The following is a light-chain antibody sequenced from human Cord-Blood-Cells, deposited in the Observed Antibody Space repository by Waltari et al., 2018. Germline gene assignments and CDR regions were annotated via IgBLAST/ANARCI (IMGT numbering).Light chain of an antibody. V-gene: IGKV1-33*01. Sequence: DIQMTQSPSSLSASVRDRVPTTCQASQDISNYLNWYQQKPGKAPKLLIYDASNLETGVPSRFSGSGSGTDFTFTISSLQPEDIATYYCQQYDNLPLTFGGGTKVEIK. CDR1: QDISNY. CDR2: DAS. J-gene: IGKJ4*01. CDR3: QQYDNLPLT.